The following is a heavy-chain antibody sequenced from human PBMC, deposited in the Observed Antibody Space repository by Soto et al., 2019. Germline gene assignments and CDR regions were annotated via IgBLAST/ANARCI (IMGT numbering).Heavy chain of an antibody. D-gene: IGHD3-10*02. CDR1: GFTFSSYG. V-gene: IGHV3-30*03. CDR2: ISYDGSNK. CDR3: GRNAIFVRGVPDEY. Sequence: GGSLRLSCAASGFTFSSYGMHWGRHSPGKGLEWVAVISYDGSNKYYADSVKGRFSISRDNAKNTVYLQMDSLRVEDTAVYYCGRNAIFVRGVPDEYWGQGTPVTVSS. J-gene: IGHJ4*02.